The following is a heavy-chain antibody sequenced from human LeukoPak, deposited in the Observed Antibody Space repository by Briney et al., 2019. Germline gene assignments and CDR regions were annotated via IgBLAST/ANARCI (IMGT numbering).Heavy chain of an antibody. CDR2: ISYDGSNK. J-gene: IGHJ4*02. CDR3: GKTTTGYSSGQKPAWPVDY. CDR1: GFTFSSYA. V-gene: IGHV3-30*07. D-gene: IGHD6-19*01. Sequence: GRSLRLSCAASGFTFSSYAMHWVRQAPGKGLEWVAVISYDGSNKYYADSVKGRFTISRDNSKNTLYLQINNLRVEDTAVYYCGKTTTGYSSGQKPAWPVDYWGQGTLVTVSS.